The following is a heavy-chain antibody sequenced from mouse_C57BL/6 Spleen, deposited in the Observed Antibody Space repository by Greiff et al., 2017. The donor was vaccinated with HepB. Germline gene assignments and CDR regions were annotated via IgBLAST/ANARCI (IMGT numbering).Heavy chain of an antibody. CDR1: GYSFTGYY. D-gene: IGHD1-1*01. CDR3: ARTALLRSLDY. Sequence: EVQLQQSGPELVKPGASVKMSCKASGYSFTGYYMNWVKQSPEKSLEWIGEINPSTGGTTYNQKFKAKATLTVDKSSSTAYMQLKSLTSEDSAVYYCARTALLRSLDYWGQGTTLTVSS. J-gene: IGHJ2*01. CDR2: INPSTGGT. V-gene: IGHV1-42*01.